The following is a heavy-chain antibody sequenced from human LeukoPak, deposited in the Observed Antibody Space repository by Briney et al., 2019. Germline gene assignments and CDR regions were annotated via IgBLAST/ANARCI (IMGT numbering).Heavy chain of an antibody. D-gene: IGHD3-16*01. CDR3: ARDTPFGFDP. CDR2: INTNTGNP. J-gene: IGHJ5*02. Sequence: RASVKVSCKASGYTFTSYAMNWVRQAPGQGLEWMGWINTNTGNPTYAQGFTGRFVFSLDTSVSTVYLQTSSLKAEDTAVYYCARDTPFGFDPWGQGTLVIVSS. V-gene: IGHV7-4-1*02. CDR1: GYTFTSYA.